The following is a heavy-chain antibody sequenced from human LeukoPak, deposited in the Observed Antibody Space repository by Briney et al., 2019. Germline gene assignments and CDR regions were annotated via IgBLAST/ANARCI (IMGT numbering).Heavy chain of an antibody. D-gene: IGHD5-12*01. CDR3: ARELSPRLSKGIDY. CDR1: GGSISSGGYY. CDR2: IYYSGST. V-gene: IGHV4-31*03. Sequence: PSQTLSLTCTVSGGSISSGGYYWSWIRQHPGKGLEWIAYIYYSGSTYYNPSLKSRLTISVDRSKNQFSLKLSSVTAADTAVYYCARELSPRLSKGIDYWGQGTLVTVSS. J-gene: IGHJ4*02.